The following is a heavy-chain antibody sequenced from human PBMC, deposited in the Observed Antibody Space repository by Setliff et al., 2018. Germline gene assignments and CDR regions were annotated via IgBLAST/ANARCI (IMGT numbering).Heavy chain of an antibody. CDR2: IITNTGKT. D-gene: IGHD2-2*01. CDR3: ARFGGSCSSSSCYASDL. Sequence: ASVKVSCKASGLTFTTFSISWVRQAPGQGLEWMGMIITNTGKTSYAQKFQGRVTMTTDTSTGTGYMELRSLRSDDTAVYFCARFGGSCSSSSCYASDLWGQGTMVTVSS. V-gene: IGHV1-18*01. J-gene: IGHJ3*01. CDR1: GLTFTTFS.